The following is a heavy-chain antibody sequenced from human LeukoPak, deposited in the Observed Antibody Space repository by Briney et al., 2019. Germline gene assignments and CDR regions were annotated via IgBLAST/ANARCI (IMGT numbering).Heavy chain of an antibody. CDR1: GGSISTYY. V-gene: IGHV4-59*01. D-gene: IGHD2-2*01. J-gene: IGHJ5*02. Sequence: SETLSLTCTVSGGSISTYYWSWIRQPPGKGLEWIGYIYHSGSTTYNPSLKNRVTISVDTSKNQFSLKLSSVTAADTAVYYCARAGSLGYCSSTSCLRFDPWGQGTLVTVSS. CDR2: IYHSGST. CDR3: ARAGSLGYCSSTSCLRFDP.